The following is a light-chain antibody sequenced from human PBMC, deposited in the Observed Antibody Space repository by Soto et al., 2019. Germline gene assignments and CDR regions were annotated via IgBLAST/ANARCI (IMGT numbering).Light chain of an antibody. V-gene: IGLV1-44*01. J-gene: IGLJ7*01. CDR3: ATWDDKLRGVV. Sequence: QPVLTQPPSASGTPGQRVTISCSGSSSNIGATTVNWYQQFPGTAPKLVIYSNDQRPSGVPDRFSGSKSGTSASLAISGLQSDDEAEYYCATWDDKLRGVVFGGGTQLTVL. CDR2: SND. CDR1: SSNIGATT.